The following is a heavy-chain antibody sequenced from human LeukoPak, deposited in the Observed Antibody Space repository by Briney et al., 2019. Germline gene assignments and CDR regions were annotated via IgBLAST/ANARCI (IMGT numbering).Heavy chain of an antibody. CDR1: GFTFSSYA. D-gene: IGHD6-6*01. Sequence: GGSLRLSCAASGFTFSSYAMSWVPQAPGKGLEWVSAISGSGGSTYYADSVKGRFTISRDNSKNTLYLQMNSLRAEDTAVYSCAKGGSSSALRSFDYWGQGTLVTVSS. J-gene: IGHJ4*02. V-gene: IGHV3-23*01. CDR2: ISGSGGST. CDR3: AKGGSSSALRSFDY.